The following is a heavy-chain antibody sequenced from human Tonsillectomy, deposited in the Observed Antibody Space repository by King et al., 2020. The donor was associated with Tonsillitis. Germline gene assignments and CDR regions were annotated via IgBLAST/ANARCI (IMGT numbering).Heavy chain of an antibody. CDR2: INPYSGGT. V-gene: IGHV1-2*02. CDR1: GYNFINYY. D-gene: IGHD3-9*01. CDR3: ARVIVTAYYLPNFDY. J-gene: IGHJ4*02. Sequence: QLVQSGAEGKKPGASVGVSCKASGYNFINYYIHWVRQAPGQGLEWMGWINPYSGGTKFEQRFQGRVTLTSDTTTSTAYMELRRLTSDDTAVYFCARVIVTAYYLPNFDYWGQGTLVTVSS.